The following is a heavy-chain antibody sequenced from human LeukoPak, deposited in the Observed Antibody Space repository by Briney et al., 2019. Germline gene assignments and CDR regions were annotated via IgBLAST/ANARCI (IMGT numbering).Heavy chain of an antibody. V-gene: IGHV4-31*03. Sequence: SETLSLTCTVSGGSISSGGYYWSWIRQHPGKGLEWIGYIYYSGSTYYNPSLKSRVTISVDTSKNQFSLKLSSVTAADTAVYYCAREMPTSDRRAVGDAFDIWGQGTMVTVSS. CDR3: AREMPTSDRRAVGDAFDI. J-gene: IGHJ3*02. CDR2: IYYSGST. CDR1: GGSISSGGYY. D-gene: IGHD2-2*01.